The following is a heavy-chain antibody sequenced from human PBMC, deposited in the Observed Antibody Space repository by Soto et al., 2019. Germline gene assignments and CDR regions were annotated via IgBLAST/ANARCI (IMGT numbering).Heavy chain of an antibody. CDR3: ARAWVVVTPPDD. CDR2: INAGNGNT. J-gene: IGHJ1*01. V-gene: IGHV1-3*01. Sequence: GASVKVSCKASGYTFTSHAMHWVRQAPGQRLEWMGWINAGNGNTKYSQKFQGRVTITRDTSASTAYMELSSLRSEDTAVYYCARAWVVVTPPDDWGQGTLVTV. D-gene: IGHD2-21*02. CDR1: GYTFTSHA.